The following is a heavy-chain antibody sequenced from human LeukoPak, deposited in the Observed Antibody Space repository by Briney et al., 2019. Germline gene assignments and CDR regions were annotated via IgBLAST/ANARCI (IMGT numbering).Heavy chain of an antibody. Sequence: GGSLRLSCAASGFTFSSYSMNWVRQAPGKGLEWVSSISSSSSYIYYADSVKGRFTISRDNAKNSLYLQMNSLRAADTAVYYCARHGGLRYFDWLLPFDYWGQGTLVTVSS. CDR3: ARHGGLRYFDWLLPFDY. D-gene: IGHD3-9*01. V-gene: IGHV3-21*01. CDR2: ISSSSSYI. CDR1: GFTFSSYS. J-gene: IGHJ4*02.